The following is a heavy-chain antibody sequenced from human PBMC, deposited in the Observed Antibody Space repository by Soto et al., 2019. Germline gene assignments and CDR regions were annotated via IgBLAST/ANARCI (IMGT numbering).Heavy chain of an antibody. V-gene: IGHV3-23*01. Sequence: GGSLRLSCAASGFTFRNYAMTWARQAPGKGLEWVSSLLRSGSSAYYADSVRGRFTISSDTSANSLYLQMDNLRAEDTAIYYCAKDAISGDGIWLTDSWGQGTVVTISS. CDR1: GFTFRNYA. D-gene: IGHD4-17*01. CDR2: LLRSGSSA. J-gene: IGHJ5*02. CDR3: AKDAISGDGIWLTDS.